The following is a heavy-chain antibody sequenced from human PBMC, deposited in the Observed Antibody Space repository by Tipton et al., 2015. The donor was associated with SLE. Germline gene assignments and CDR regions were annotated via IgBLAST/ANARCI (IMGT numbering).Heavy chain of an antibody. CDR1: GFTFSSYA. CDR3: ARARDYYDTSGCDY. V-gene: IGHV3-20*01. Sequence: GSLRLSCAASGFTFSSYAMSWVRQAPGKGLEWVSGINWNGGSTGYADSVKGRFTISRDNAKNSLYLQMNSLRAEDTALYHCARARDYYDTSGCDYWGQGTLVTVSS. D-gene: IGHD3-22*01. J-gene: IGHJ4*02. CDR2: INWNGGST.